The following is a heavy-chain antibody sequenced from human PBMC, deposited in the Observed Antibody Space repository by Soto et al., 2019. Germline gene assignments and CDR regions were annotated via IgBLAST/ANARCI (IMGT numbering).Heavy chain of an antibody. CDR1: GFTLSGYA. CDR2: ISSNGVGT. V-gene: IGHV3-64*01. D-gene: IGHD6-6*01. Sequence: GGSLRLSCAASGFTLSGYAMDWVRQAPGKGLEYVSGISSNGVGTYYANSVQGRFTISRDNSRNTVYLQMGSLRPEDMAVYYCARRARPDFYYMDVWGKGTTVTVS. J-gene: IGHJ6*03. CDR3: ARRARPDFYYMDV.